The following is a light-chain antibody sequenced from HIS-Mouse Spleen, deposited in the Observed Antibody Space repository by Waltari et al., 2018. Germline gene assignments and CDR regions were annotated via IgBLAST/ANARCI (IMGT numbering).Light chain of an antibody. J-gene: IGKJ3*01. V-gene: IGKV3-15*01. CDR1: QSVSSN. Sequence: DIVMTQSPATLSVSPRERATLSCRASQSVSSNLAWYQQKPGQAPRLLIYGASTRATGIPARFSGSGSGTEFTLTISSLQSEDFAVYYCQQYNNWPFTFGPGTKVDIK. CDR2: GAS. CDR3: QQYNNWPFT.